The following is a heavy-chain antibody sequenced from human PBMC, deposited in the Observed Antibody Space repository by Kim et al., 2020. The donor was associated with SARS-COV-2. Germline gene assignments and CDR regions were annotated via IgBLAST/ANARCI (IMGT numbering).Heavy chain of an antibody. Sequence: ADSVKGRFTISRDNSKNTLYLQMNSLRAEDTAVYYCAKGAEVGATIILYWGQGTLVTVSS. J-gene: IGHJ4*02. V-gene: IGHV3-23*01. CDR3: AKGAEVGATIILY. D-gene: IGHD1-26*01.